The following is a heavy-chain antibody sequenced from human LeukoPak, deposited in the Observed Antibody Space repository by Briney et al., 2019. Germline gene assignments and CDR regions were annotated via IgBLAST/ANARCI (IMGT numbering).Heavy chain of an antibody. CDR2: ISYTSAYR. V-gene: IGHV3-21*01. CDR1: EVTTVSS. J-gene: IGHJ4*02. Sequence: GGSLRLSCVASEVTTVSSMNWVRQAPGKGLEWVSSISYTSAYRYYADSVKGRFTISRDNTENSLFLHMNSLRDEDTAVYYCARGRTATTVFGVVPDFDNWGRGTLVTVSS. CDR3: ARGRTATTVFGVVPDFDN. D-gene: IGHD3-3*01.